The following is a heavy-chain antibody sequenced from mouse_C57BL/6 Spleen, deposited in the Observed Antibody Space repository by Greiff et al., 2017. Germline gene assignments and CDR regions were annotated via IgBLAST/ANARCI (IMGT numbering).Heavy chain of an antibody. V-gene: IGHV5-17*01. D-gene: IGHD2-4*01. CDR2: ISSGSSTI. CDR3: ARRPHYDYDGGYYAMDY. J-gene: IGHJ4*01. Sequence: VQLKESGGGLVKPGGSLKLSCAASGFTFSDYGMHWVRQAPEKGLEWVAYISSGSSTIYYADTVKGRFTISRDNAKNTLFLQMTSLRSEDTAMYYCARRPHYDYDGGYYAMDYWGQGTSVTVSS. CDR1: GFTFSDYG.